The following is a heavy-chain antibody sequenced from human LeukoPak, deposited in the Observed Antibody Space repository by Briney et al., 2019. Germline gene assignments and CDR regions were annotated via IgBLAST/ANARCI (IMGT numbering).Heavy chain of an antibody. V-gene: IGHV3-30-3*01. CDR3: ARPLERRLIHYFDF. D-gene: IGHD6-25*01. CDR2: VSYLGNVK. J-gene: IGHJ4*02. Sequence: PGGPLRLSCAASGFTFNKYAMHWVRQAPGKGLEWVAVVSYLGNVKFYADSVKGRFTISKDNSNNTVYLEINSLRSEDTAVYYCARPLERRLIHYFDFWGPGTLVTVSS. CDR1: GFTFNKYA.